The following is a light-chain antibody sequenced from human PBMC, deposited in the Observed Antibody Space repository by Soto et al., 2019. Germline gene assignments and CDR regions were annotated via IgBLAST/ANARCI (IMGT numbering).Light chain of an antibody. V-gene: IGKV3-20*01. CDR2: GAS. Sequence: EIVLTQSPGPLFLSPGERATLSCRDSRSVSSSYLAWYQQTPGQAPRLXIYGASSRETGIPDRFSGSGAGTECTRTISRLEPEDVAVDYCQQYGSSPRTFGQGTKVDIK. CDR3: QQYGSSPRT. J-gene: IGKJ1*01. CDR1: RSVSSSY.